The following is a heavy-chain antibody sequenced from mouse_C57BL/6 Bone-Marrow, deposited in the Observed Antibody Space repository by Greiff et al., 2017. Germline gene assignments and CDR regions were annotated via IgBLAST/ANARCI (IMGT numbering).Heavy chain of an antibody. CDR1: GYTFTSYW. CDR3: ARNGYYYGSSWFAY. CDR2: IHPNSGST. Sequence: VQLQQPGAELVKPGASVKLSCKASGYTFTSYWMHWVKQRPGQGLEWIGMIHPNSGSTNYNEKFKSKATLTVDKSSSTAYMQLSSLTSEDSAVYYCARNGYYYGSSWFAYWGQGTLVTGSA. D-gene: IGHD1-1*01. J-gene: IGHJ3*01. V-gene: IGHV1-64*01.